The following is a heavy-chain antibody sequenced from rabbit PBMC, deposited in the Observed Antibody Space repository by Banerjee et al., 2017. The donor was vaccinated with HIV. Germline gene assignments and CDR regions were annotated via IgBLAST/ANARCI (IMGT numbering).Heavy chain of an antibody. CDR3: ARDASYAGYGYAHFNL. CDR1: GFSFSNKYV. V-gene: IGHV1S45*01. CDR2: INTSSGNT. D-gene: IGHD6-1*01. Sequence: QEQLEEYGGDLVKPGASLTLTCKASGFSFSNKYVMCWVRQAPGKGLEWIACINTSSGNTVYASWAKGRFTISKTSSTTVTLQMTSLTAADTATYFCARDASYAGYGYAHFNLWGQGTLVTVS. J-gene: IGHJ4*01.